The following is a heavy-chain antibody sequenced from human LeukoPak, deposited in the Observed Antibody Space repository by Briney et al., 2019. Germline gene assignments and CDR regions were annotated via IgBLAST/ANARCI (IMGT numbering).Heavy chain of an antibody. CDR3: ARHIRIAVAGTWYFDL. J-gene: IGHJ2*01. CDR1: GGSISSSSYY. V-gene: IGHV4-39*01. CDR2: SYYSGST. Sequence: SETLSLTCTVSGGSISSSSYYWGWIRQPPGKGLEWIVSSYYSGSTYYNPSHKSRRTISVDTSKNPFPLKLSSVTAADTAVYYCARHIRIAVAGTWYFDLWGRGTLVTVSS. D-gene: IGHD6-19*01.